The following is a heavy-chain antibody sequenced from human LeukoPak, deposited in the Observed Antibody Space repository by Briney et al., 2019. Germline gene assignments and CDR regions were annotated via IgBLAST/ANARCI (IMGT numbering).Heavy chain of an antibody. CDR2: ISSSGSTI. CDR1: GFTFSSYE. Sequence: GGSLRLSCAASGFTFSSYEMNWVRQAPGKGLEWVSYISSSGSTIYYADSVKGRFTISRDNAKNSLYLQMNSLRAEDTAVYYCARESRGDIVEVVAATHFDYWGQGTLVTVSS. V-gene: IGHV3-48*03. J-gene: IGHJ4*02. D-gene: IGHD2-15*01. CDR3: ARESRGDIVEVVAATHFDY.